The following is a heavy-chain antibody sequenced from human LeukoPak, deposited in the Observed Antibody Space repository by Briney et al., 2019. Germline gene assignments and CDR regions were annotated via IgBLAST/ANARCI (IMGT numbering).Heavy chain of an antibody. D-gene: IGHD2-2*02. CDR3: AKDSAVVPAAIYY. J-gene: IGHJ4*02. CDR1: GFTFSSYA. Sequence: PGGSLRLSCAASGFTFSSYAMSWVRRAPGKGLEWVSAISGSGGSTYYADSVKGRFTISRDNSKNTLYLQMNSLRAEDTAVYYCAKDSAVVPAAIYYWGQGTLVTVSS. CDR2: ISGSGGST. V-gene: IGHV3-23*01.